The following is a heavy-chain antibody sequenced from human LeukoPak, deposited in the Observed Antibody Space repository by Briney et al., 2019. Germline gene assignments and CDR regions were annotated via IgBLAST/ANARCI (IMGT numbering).Heavy chain of an antibody. CDR1: GFTGSNNC. CDR2: IHSSGGT. CDR3: VKGGGNVRRYFEY. V-gene: IGHV3-53*01. Sequence: GGSLRLSCAASGFTGSNNCMSWVRQAPGKGLEWVSAIHSSGGTYYADSVKGRFTISRDSSKNTLYLQMNSLRAEDTAVYYCVKGGGNVRRYFEYWGQGTLVTVSS. J-gene: IGHJ4*02. D-gene: IGHD4-23*01.